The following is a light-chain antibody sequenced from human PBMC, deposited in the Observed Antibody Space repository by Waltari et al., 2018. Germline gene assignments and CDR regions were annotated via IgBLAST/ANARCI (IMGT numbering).Light chain of an antibody. Sequence: IVLTQSPATLSLSPGERVTLSCRASQSISTYLAWYQQKPGQAPRLLISDASYRATGIPARFSGSGSGTDFTLTISSLEPEDFAVYYCQQRSDLPPITFGQGTKVEI. CDR1: QSISTY. V-gene: IGKV3-11*01. CDR3: QQRSDLPPIT. J-gene: IGKJ1*01. CDR2: DAS.